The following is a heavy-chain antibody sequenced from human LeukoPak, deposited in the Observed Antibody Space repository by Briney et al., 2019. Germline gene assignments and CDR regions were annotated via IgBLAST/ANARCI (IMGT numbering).Heavy chain of an antibody. V-gene: IGHV3-53*01. CDR2: IYSGGRT. Sequence: XGSLXLSCAASGFTVSSNYMSWVRQAPGKGLEWVLVIYSGGRTYYADSVKGRFTISRDNSKNTLYLQMNTMRAEDTAVYYCARGGYSYGLDYWGQGTLVTVSS. CDR3: ARGGYSYGLDY. CDR1: GFTVSSNY. J-gene: IGHJ4*02. D-gene: IGHD5-18*01.